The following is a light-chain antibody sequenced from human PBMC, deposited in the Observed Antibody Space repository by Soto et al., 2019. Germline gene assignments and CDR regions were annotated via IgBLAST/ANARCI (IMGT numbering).Light chain of an antibody. V-gene: IGKV1-5*01. Sequence: DIQMTQSPSTLSASVGDRVTITCRASQSISSWLAWYQQKPGKAPKFLIYDASALESGVPSRFSGSGSGTAFTLTISSLQPDDFATFYCQQYNGYSRTFGQGTKVDIK. CDR1: QSISSW. CDR2: DAS. J-gene: IGKJ1*01. CDR3: QQYNGYSRT.